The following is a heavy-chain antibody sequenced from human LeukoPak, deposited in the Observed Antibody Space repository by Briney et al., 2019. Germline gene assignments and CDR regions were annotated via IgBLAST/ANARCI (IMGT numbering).Heavy chain of an antibody. CDR1: GFTFNSFW. Sequence: GGSLRLSCAASGFTFNSFWMYWVRQVPGKGLLWVARINSDGIRTSHADSVQGRFTISRDNSKNTLYLQMNSLRAEDTAVYYCARDEYIHGDLTNFDSWGQGTLVIVSS. J-gene: IGHJ4*02. CDR2: INSDGIRT. D-gene: IGHD4-17*01. CDR3: ARDEYIHGDLTNFDS. V-gene: IGHV3-74*01.